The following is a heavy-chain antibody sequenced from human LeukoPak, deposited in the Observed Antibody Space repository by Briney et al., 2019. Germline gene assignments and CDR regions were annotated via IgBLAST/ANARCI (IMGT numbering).Heavy chain of an antibody. CDR3: AKEIAVAGTPYFVY. V-gene: IGHV3-23*01. Sequence: GGSLRLSCAASGFTFSSYAMSWVRQAPGKGLEWVAALAGSGRAPYSADSVKGRFTISRDNSKNTLYLQINSQRADDTAVYYCAKEIAVAGTPYFVYWGQGTLVTVSA. J-gene: IGHJ4*02. D-gene: IGHD6-19*01. CDR2: LAGSGRAP. CDR1: GFTFSSYA.